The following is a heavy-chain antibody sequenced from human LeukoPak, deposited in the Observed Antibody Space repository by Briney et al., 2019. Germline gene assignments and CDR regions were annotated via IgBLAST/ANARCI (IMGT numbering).Heavy chain of an antibody. CDR1: DGSITSYY. J-gene: IGHJ6*03. Sequence: SATLSLTCTVSDGSITSYYWTWVRQPPGKGLEWIGNIYYSGSTNYNPSLNSRVTISIDTSKNQFSLRLSSVTAADTAVYYCARAVIPAAMWHSYYFMDVWGKGTTVTISS. V-gene: IGHV4-59*01. D-gene: IGHD2-2*01. CDR3: ARAVIPAAMWHSYYFMDV. CDR2: IYYSGST.